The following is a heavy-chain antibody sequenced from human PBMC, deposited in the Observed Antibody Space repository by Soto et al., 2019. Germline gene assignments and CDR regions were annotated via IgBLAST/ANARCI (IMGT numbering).Heavy chain of an antibody. J-gene: IGHJ5*02. V-gene: IGHV1-18*04. Sequence: ASVQVSCKGSGYTFTSYGISWVRQAPGQGLEWMGWISAYNGNTNYAQKLQGRVTMTTDTSTSTAYMELRSLRSDDTAVYYCAKVKYSSASWFEAWAQGTLVTVSS. CDR1: GYTFTSYG. D-gene: IGHD6-25*01. CDR2: ISAYNGNT. CDR3: AKVKYSSASWFEA.